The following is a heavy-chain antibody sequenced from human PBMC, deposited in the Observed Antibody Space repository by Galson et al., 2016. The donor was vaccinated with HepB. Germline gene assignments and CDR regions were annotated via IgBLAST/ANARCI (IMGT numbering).Heavy chain of an antibody. D-gene: IGHD1-1*01. CDR2: SNGDGSST. Sequence: SLRLSCAASGFTFSTSWMHWIRQDPRKGLLWVSRSNGDGSSTSYADFVKGRFTISRDNAKNTVYLQMNSLRVEDTAVYYCARWEKGWQTVFQVWGQGTMVTVSP. J-gene: IGHJ3*01. V-gene: IGHV3-74*01. CDR1: GFTFSTSW. CDR3: ARWEKGWQTVFQV.